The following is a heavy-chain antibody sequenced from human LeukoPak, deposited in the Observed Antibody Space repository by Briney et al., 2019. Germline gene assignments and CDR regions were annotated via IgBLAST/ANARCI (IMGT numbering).Heavy chain of an antibody. CDR2: ISNVGSST. J-gene: IGHJ5*02. Sequence: GGSLRLSCAASGLTFSSSWMHWVRQAPGKGLVWVSRISNVGSSTNYADSVKGRFTISRDNAKNTLYLQMNSLRAEDTAVYYCARDYLGWFDPWGQGTLVTVSS. CDR3: ARDYLGWFDP. CDR1: GLTFSSSW. V-gene: IGHV3-74*01.